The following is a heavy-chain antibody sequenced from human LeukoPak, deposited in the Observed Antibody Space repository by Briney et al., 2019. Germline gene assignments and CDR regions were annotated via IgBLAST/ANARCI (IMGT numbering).Heavy chain of an antibody. D-gene: IGHD5-12*01. V-gene: IGHV3-30*01. CDR3: TTKVIRGNSGDDYDD. CDR2: ISSDGNDK. CDR1: GFTFSSYA. Sequence: GRSLRLSCAASGFTFSSYAMHWVRQAPGKGLEWVALISSDGNDKLYGDSVKGRFTISRDDSKSTLYLQMNSLRAEDTAVYYCTTKVIRGNSGDDYDDWGQGTLVTVSS. J-gene: IGHJ4*02.